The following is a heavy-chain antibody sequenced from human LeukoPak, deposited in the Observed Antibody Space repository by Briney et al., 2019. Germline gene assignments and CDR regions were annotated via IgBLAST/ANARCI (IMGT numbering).Heavy chain of an antibody. CDR3: ATYGLGYCSGGSCYSPLELDY. Sequence: ASVKVSCKASGYTFTSYGISWVRQAPGQGLEWMGWISAYNGNKNYAQKLQGRVTMTTDTSTSTAYMELRSLRSDDTAVYYCATYGLGYCSGGSCYSPLELDYWGQGTLVTVSS. J-gene: IGHJ4*02. CDR1: GYTFTSYG. CDR2: ISAYNGNK. V-gene: IGHV1-18*04. D-gene: IGHD2-15*01.